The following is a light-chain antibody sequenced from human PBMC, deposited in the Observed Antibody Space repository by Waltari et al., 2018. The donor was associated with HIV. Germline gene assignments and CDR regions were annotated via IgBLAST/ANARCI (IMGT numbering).Light chain of an antibody. CDR3: CSYAGSSTFL. CDR1: SSDVGSYNL. CDR2: EGS. V-gene: IGLV2-23*03. Sequence: QSALTQPASVSGSPGQSITISCTGTSSDVGSYNLVPWYQQHPGKAPKLMIYEGSKRPSGVSNRFSGSKSGNTASLTISGLQAEDEADYYCCSYAGSSTFLFGTGTKVTVL. J-gene: IGLJ1*01.